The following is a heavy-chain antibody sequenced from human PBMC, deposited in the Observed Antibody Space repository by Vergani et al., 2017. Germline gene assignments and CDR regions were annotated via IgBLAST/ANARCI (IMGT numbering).Heavy chain of an antibody. J-gene: IGHJ3*02. CDR1: GGSISSYY. D-gene: IGHD3-9*01. CDR3: ARETSRDILTGYSYDAFDI. CDR2: IYYSGST. Sequence: QVQLQESGPGLVKPSETLSLTFTVSGGSISSYYWSWIRQPPGKGLEWIGYIYYSGSTNYNPSLKSRVTISVDTSKNQFSLKLSSVTAADTAVYYCARETSRDILTGYSYDAFDIWGQGTMVTVSS. V-gene: IGHV4-59*01.